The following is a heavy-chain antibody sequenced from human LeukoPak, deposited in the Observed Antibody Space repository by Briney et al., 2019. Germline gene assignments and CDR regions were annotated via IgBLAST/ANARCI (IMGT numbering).Heavy chain of an antibody. J-gene: IGHJ5*02. V-gene: IGHV1-69*04. CDR2: IIPILGIA. CDR1: GGTFSSYA. Sequence: SVKVSCKASGGTFSSYAISWVRQAPGQGLEWMGRIIPILGIANYAQKFQGRVTITADKSTSTAYMELSSLRSEDTAVYYCARGGYYGSGSSKLRDNWFDPWGQGTLVTVSS. D-gene: IGHD3-10*01. CDR3: ARGGYYGSGSSKLRDNWFDP.